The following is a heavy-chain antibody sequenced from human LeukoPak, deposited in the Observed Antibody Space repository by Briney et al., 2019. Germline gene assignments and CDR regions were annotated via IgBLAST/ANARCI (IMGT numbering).Heavy chain of an antibody. Sequence: GGSLRLSCAASGFSFSDYYMSWIRQAPGKGLEWVSVIYGGGNTYYADSVKGRFTISRDTFKNTVNLQMNSLRAEDTAVYYCAKDRTWGQGTLVTVSS. CDR3: AKDRT. CDR2: IYGGGNT. V-gene: IGHV3-53*01. J-gene: IGHJ5*02. CDR1: GFSFSDYY.